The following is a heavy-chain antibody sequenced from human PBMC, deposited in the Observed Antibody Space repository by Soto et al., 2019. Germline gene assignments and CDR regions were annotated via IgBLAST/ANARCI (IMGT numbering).Heavy chain of an antibody. Sequence: SETLSLTCTVSGGSISSYYWSWIRQPPGKGLEWIGYVYYSGSTYYNPSLKSRVTISVDTSKNQFSLKLSSVTAADTAVYYCARDHYVYDILTGYGYYYGMDVWGQGTTVTVSS. CDR2: VYYSGST. D-gene: IGHD3-9*01. J-gene: IGHJ6*02. CDR3: ARDHYVYDILTGYGYYYGMDV. CDR1: GGSISSYY. V-gene: IGHV4-30-4*01.